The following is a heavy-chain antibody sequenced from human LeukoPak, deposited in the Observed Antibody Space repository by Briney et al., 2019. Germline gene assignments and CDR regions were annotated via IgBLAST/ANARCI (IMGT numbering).Heavy chain of an antibody. Sequence: GGSLRLPCSASGFSFSDYDMNWVRQAPGKGLEWVSAISGRSSHVYYGESVKGRFTIPRDNAKNSLYLQLDSLGVEDTAVYYCGRAFPPLRTSSAGDLWGQGTLVTVSS. J-gene: IGHJ1*01. CDR2: ISGRSSHV. CDR3: GRAFPPLRTSSAGDL. CDR1: GFSFSDYD. D-gene: IGHD3-16*01. V-gene: IGHV3-21*01.